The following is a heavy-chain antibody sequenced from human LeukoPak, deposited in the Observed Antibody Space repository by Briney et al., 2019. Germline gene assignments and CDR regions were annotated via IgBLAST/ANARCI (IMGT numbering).Heavy chain of an antibody. D-gene: IGHD1-1*01. J-gene: IGHJ3*02. CDR2: ISYDGSNK. CDR3: AREFWKEIYAFDI. Sequence: GGSLRLSCAASGFTFSSYAMHWVRQAPGKGLEWVAVISYDGSNKYYADSVKGRFTISRDNSKNTLYLQMNSLRAEDTAVYYCAREFWKEIYAFDIWGQGTMVTVSS. CDR1: GFTFSSYA. V-gene: IGHV3-30-3*01.